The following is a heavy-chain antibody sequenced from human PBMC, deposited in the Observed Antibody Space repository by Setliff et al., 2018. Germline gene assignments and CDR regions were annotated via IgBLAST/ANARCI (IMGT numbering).Heavy chain of an antibody. J-gene: IGHJ5*02. D-gene: IGHD2-21*01. CDR2: ITSNGYT. CDR3: VRGRTSGLFLSRFDP. Sequence: SETLSLTCSVSGDSISIGAYFWSWIRHRPGEGLEYIGHITSNGYTNYSPSLQGRVAISEDTSENQFSLKLSSVTAADTAIYFCVRGRTSGLFLSRFDPWGQGTLVTVSS. V-gene: IGHV4-31*03. CDR1: GDSISIGAYF.